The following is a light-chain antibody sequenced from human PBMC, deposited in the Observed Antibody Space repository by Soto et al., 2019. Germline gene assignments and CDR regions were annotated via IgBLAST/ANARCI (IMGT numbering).Light chain of an antibody. CDR2: GAS. CDR3: QQRSNWPRS. J-gene: IGKJ4*01. Sequence: IVLTQSPCTLSLSPGERATLSCRASQNVDTNYLAWYQQKPGQAPRIIIFGASGRATGIPARFSGSGSGTDFTLTISSLEPEDFAVYYCQQRSNWPRSFGGGTKVDIK. V-gene: IGKV3D-20*02. CDR1: QNVDTNY.